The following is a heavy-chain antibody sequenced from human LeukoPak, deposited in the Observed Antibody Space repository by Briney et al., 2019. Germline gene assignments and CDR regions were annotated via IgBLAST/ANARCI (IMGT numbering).Heavy chain of an antibody. J-gene: IGHJ4*02. Sequence: PSETLSLTCTVSGGSISSGSYYWSWIRQPAGKGLEWIGRIYTSGSTNYNPSLKSRVTISVDTSKNQFSLKLSSVTAADTAVYYCARDREYGVTLDWGQGTLVTVSS. CDR3: ARDREYGVTLD. V-gene: IGHV4-61*02. CDR2: IYTSGST. CDR1: GGSISSGSYY. D-gene: IGHD4-17*01.